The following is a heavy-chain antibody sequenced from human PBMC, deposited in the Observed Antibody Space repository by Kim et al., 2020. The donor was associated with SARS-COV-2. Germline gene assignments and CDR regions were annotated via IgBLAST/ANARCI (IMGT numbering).Heavy chain of an antibody. D-gene: IGHD3-10*01. CDR2: IYYSGST. CDR3: PSTMVRGVISYYYYGM. CDR1: GGSISSSSYY. J-gene: IGHJ6*01. V-gene: IGHV4-39*01. Sequence: SETLSLTCTVSGGSISSSSYYWGWIRQPPGKGLEWIASIYYSGSTYYNPSLKTRVTISVDTSKNQFSLKLSSVTAADTAVYYCPSTMVRGVISYYYYGM.